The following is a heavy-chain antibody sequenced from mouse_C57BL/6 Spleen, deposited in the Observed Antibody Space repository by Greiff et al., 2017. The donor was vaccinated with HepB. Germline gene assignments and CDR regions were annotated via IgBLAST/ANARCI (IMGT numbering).Heavy chain of an antibody. V-gene: IGHV5-17*01. D-gene: IGHD2-1*01. CDR3: ARKEFSGNYGEGS. CDR2: ISSGSSTI. Sequence: EVQVVESGGGLVKPGGSLKLSCAASGFTFSDYGMHWVRQAPEKGLEWVAYISSGSSTIYYADTVKGRFTISRDNAKNTLFLQMTSLRSEGTAMYYCARKEFSGNYGEGSWGQGTSVTVSS. J-gene: IGHJ4*01. CDR1: GFTFSDYG.